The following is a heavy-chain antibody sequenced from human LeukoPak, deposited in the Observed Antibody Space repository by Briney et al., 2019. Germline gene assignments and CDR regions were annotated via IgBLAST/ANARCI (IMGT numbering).Heavy chain of an antibody. J-gene: IGHJ6*04. V-gene: IGHV3-33*01. CDR2: LWYDGSNK. CDR1: GFTFSSYG. CDR3: EREGEDVVVTAIPYYYYYYGMDV. Sequence: SGRSLRLSCAASGFTFSSYGMHWVRQAPGKGLEWVAVLWYDGSNKYYADSVKGRFTISGDNSKNTLYLQMSSLRAEDTAVYYCEREGEDVVVTAIPYYYYYYGMDVWGKGTTVTVSS. D-gene: IGHD2-21*02.